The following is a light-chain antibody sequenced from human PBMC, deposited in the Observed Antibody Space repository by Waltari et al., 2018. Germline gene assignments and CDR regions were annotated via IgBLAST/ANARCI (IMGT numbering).Light chain of an antibody. CDR2: KSS. J-gene: IGKJ2*01. V-gene: IGKV1-5*03. CDR1: QSVCKW. CDR3: QQYNGFNT. Sequence: DIQMTQSPSTLSASVGDRVPITCRASQSVCKWLAWYQQKPGEAPKLLIYKSSLLQSGVPSRFGGSGTGTECTLTISNLQADDFATYYCQQYNGFNTFGQGTKLE.